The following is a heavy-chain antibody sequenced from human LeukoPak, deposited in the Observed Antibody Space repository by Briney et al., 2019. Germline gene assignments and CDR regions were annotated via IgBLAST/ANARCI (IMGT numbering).Heavy chain of an antibody. CDR1: GFTFSSYE. D-gene: IGHD3-9*01. V-gene: IGHV3-48*03. CDR3: ARQGYYDILTGTVDV. Sequence: PGGSLRLSCAASGFTFSSYEMNWVRQAPGKGLEWVSYISSSGSTIYYADSVKGRFTISRDNAKNSLYLQMNSLRAEDTAVYYCARQGYYDILTGTVDVWGQGTTVTASS. J-gene: IGHJ6*02. CDR2: ISSSGSTI.